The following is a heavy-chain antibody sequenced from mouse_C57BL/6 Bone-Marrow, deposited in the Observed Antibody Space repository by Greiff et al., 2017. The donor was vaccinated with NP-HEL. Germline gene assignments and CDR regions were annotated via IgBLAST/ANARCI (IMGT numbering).Heavy chain of an antibody. D-gene: IGHD1-1*01. CDR2: ISDGGSYT. J-gene: IGHJ1*03. CDR3: AREGYYGSSPYWYFDV. CDR1: GFTFSSYA. V-gene: IGHV5-4*01. Sequence: EVQRVESGGGLVKPGGSLKLSCAASGFTFSSYAMSWVRQTPEKRLEWVATISDGGSYTYYPDNVKGRFTISRDNAKNNLYLQMSHLKSEDTAMYYCAREGYYGSSPYWYFDVWGTGTTVTVSS.